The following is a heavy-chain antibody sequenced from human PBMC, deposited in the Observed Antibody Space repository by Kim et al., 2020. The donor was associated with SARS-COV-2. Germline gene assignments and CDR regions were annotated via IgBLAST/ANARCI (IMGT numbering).Heavy chain of an antibody. D-gene: IGHD6-13*01. Sequence: YYNPSLESRVAISVDTSRNQYSLHLRSVTATETAVYYCARTATYSISYLDSWGLGTLVTVSS. V-gene: IGHV4-30-4*05. J-gene: IGHJ4*02. CDR3: ARTATYSISYLDS.